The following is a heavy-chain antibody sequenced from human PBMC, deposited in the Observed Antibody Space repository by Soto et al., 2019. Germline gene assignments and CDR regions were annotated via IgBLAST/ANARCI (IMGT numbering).Heavy chain of an antibody. Sequence: ASVKVSCKASGYTFTSYGISWVRQAPGQGLEWMGWISAYNGNTNYAQKLQGRVTMTTDTSTSTAYMGLRSLRSDDTAVYYCARVLKRDDAFDIWGQGTMVTVSS. V-gene: IGHV1-18*01. J-gene: IGHJ3*02. CDR3: ARVLKRDDAFDI. CDR1: GYTFTSYG. CDR2: ISAYNGNT.